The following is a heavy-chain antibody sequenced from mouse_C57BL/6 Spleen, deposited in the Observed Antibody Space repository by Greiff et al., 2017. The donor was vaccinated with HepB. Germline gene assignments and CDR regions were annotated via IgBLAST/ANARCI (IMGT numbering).Heavy chain of an antibody. CDR1: GYSFTGYY. J-gene: IGHJ2*01. Sequence: VQLKQSGPELVKPGASVKISCKASGYSFTGYYMNWVKQSPEKSLEWIGEINPSTGGTTYNQKFKAKATLTVDKSSSTAYMQLKSLTSEDSAVYYCARGGGNYDYWGQGTTLTVSS. D-gene: IGHD2-1*01. CDR3: ARGGGNYDY. V-gene: IGHV1-42*01. CDR2: INPSTGGT.